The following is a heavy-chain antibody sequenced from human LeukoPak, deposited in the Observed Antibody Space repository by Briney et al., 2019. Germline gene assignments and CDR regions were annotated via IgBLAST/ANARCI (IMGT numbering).Heavy chain of an antibody. CDR2: ISSGGGST. D-gene: IGHD6-6*01. J-gene: IGHJ6*03. V-gene: IGHV3-23*01. Sequence: PGGSLRLSCEASGFIFTTSAISWVRQAPGKGLEWVSFISSGGGSTYHSDSVRGRFTISRDNSNNTVSLYMHSLRAEDTAIYYCAKERRSSMDVWGNGTTVTVSS. CDR3: AKERRSSMDV. CDR1: GFIFTTSA.